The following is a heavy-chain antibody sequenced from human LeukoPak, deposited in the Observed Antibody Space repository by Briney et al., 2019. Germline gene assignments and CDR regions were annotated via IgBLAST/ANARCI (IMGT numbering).Heavy chain of an antibody. J-gene: IGHJ6*03. Sequence: GGSLRLSCAASGIIVTRNYMSWVRQAPGKGLEWVSVIERSGVKNYADSVKGRFTISRDNSKNMVYLQINSLRVEDTAVYYCAKDEVVPGYYYTDVWGRGTTVTISS. V-gene: IGHV3-53*01. D-gene: IGHD2-2*01. CDR2: IERSGVK. CDR1: GIIVTRNY. CDR3: AKDEVVPGYYYTDV.